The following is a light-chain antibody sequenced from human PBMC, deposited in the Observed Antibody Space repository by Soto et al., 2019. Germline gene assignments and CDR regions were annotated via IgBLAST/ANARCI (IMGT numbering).Light chain of an antibody. V-gene: IGKV3D-20*02. CDR3: QQHINWPLT. CDR2: EAS. CDR1: QSVSSSY. Sequence: IVLTQSPGTLSLAPGERATLSCRASQSVSSSYLAWYQQKPGQAPRLLIYEASNRATGIPARFSGSGSGADFTLTISSLEPEDFALYYCQQHINWPLTFGGGTKVDNK. J-gene: IGKJ4*01.